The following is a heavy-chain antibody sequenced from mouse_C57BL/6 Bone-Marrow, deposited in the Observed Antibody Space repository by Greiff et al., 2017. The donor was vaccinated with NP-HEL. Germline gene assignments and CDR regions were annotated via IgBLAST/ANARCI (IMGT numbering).Heavy chain of an antibody. CDR2: IDPENGDT. V-gene: IGHV14-4*01. D-gene: IGHD1-1*01. CDR1: GFNIKDDY. CDR3: TKGDYGSSSFDY. Sequence: EVQLKESGAELVRPGASVKLSCTASGFNIKDDYMHWVKQRPEQGLEWIGWIDPENGDTEYASKFQGKATITADTSSNTAYLQLSSLTSEDTAVYYCTKGDYGSSSFDYWGQGTTLTVSS. J-gene: IGHJ2*01.